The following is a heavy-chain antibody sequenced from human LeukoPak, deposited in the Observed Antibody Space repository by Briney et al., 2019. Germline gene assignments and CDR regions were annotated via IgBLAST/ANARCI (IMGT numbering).Heavy chain of an antibody. Sequence: PGGSLRLSCAASRSTFSSYSMNWVRQAPGKGLEWISYISPSNTIYYADSVKGRFTISRDNAQNSLYLQMNSLRVEDTAVYYCARVFENAWGQGTLVTVTS. CDR1: RSTFSSYS. J-gene: IGHJ5*02. CDR2: ISPSNTI. V-gene: IGHV3-48*01. D-gene: IGHD3-9*01. CDR3: ARVFENA.